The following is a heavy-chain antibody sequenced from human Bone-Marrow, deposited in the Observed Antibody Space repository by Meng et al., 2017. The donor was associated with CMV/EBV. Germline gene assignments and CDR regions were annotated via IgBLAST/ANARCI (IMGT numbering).Heavy chain of an antibody. CDR2: ISSGGSTI. Sequence: GGSLRLSCAASGFTLSDYYMNWIRQAPGKGLEWVSYISSGGSTIYYADSVKGRFTISRDNAKNSLYLQMNNLRADDTTVYYCARDDIVVVPAAEDWFDPWGQGTLVTVSS. D-gene: IGHD2-2*01. CDR3: ARDDIVVVPAAEDWFDP. V-gene: IGHV3-11*01. CDR1: GFTLSDYY. J-gene: IGHJ5*02.